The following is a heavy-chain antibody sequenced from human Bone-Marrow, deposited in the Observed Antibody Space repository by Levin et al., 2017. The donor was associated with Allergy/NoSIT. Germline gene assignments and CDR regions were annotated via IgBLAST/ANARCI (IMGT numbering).Heavy chain of an antibody. J-gene: IGHJ4*02. CDR1: GYMFTTYG. CDR2: ISAYNVDT. V-gene: IGHV1-18*01. CDR3: ARGAGNLLLRFGDLATYYFDY. Sequence: ASVKVSCKTSGYMFTTYGISWVRQAPGQGLEWMGWISAYNVDTKYAQNFQGRVTMTTDTSTSTAYMELRSLRSDDTAVDYCARGAGNLLLRFGDLATYYFDYWGQGTLVTVSP. D-gene: IGHD3-10*01.